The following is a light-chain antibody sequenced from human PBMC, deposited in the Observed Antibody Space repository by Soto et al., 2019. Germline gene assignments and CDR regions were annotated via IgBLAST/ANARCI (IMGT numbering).Light chain of an antibody. CDR1: QDISNY. Sequence: DIQMTQSPSSLSASVGDRVTITCQASQDISNYLNWYQQKPGKAPKLPIYDASNLETGVPSRFSGSGSGTDFTFTISSLQPEDIATYYCQQYDNLRITFGQGTRLEN. CDR3: QQYDNLRIT. J-gene: IGKJ5*01. V-gene: IGKV1-33*01. CDR2: DAS.